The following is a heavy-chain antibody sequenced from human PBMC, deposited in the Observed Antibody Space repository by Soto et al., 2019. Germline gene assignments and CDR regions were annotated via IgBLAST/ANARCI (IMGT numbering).Heavy chain of an antibody. V-gene: IGHV3-23*01. CDR3: AKFGMATTKRSPPYYIDY. D-gene: IGHD1-1*01. CDR2: ISGSGGGT. CDR1: GFTFSSYA. J-gene: IGHJ4*02. Sequence: VGSLRLSCAASGFTFSSYAMSWVRQAPGKGLEWVSSISGSGGGTYYADSVKGRFTFSRDNSKNTLYLQMNSLRAEDTAVYYCAKFGMATTKRSPPYYIDYWGQGALVTVSS.